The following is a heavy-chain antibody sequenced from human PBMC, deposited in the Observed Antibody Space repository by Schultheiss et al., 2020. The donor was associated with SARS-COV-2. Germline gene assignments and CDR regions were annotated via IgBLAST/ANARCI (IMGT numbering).Heavy chain of an antibody. Sequence: GGSLRLSCAASGFTFSDYYMSWIRQAPGKGLEWVANIKQDGSEKYYVDSVKGRFTISRDNAKNSLYLQMNSLRAEDTAVYYCARDRAYSSGRHVDYWGQGTLVTVSS. CDR1: GFTFSDYY. V-gene: IGHV3-7*03. J-gene: IGHJ4*02. D-gene: IGHD6-19*01. CDR2: IKQDGSEK. CDR3: ARDRAYSSGRHVDY.